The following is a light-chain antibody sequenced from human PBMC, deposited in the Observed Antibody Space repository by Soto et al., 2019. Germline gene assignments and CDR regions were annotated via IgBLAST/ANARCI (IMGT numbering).Light chain of an antibody. Sequence: ESVLTPAPGTLSLSPGERATLSCRASQSVSSSYLDWYQQKPGQAPRLLIDGASSRATGIPDRLSGSGSGTDFRLNISRLEPEDFAVYYCQQYGSSPLTFGGGTKVDIK. CDR1: QSVSSSY. CDR2: GAS. CDR3: QQYGSSPLT. V-gene: IGKV3-20*01. J-gene: IGKJ4*01.